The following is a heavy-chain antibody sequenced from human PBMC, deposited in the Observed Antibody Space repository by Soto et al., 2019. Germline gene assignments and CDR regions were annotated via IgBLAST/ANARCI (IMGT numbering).Heavy chain of an antibody. D-gene: IGHD4-4*01. CDR2: IYYSGST. Sequence: PSETLSLTCTVSGGSISSGGYYWSWIRQHPGKGLEWIGYIYYSGSTYYNPSLKSRVTISVDTSKNQFSLKLSSVTAADTAVYYCARYLTPYSNYYPTYYYGMDVWGQGTTVTVSS. CDR3: ARYLTPYSNYYPTYYYGMDV. V-gene: IGHV4-31*03. CDR1: GGSISSGGYY. J-gene: IGHJ6*02.